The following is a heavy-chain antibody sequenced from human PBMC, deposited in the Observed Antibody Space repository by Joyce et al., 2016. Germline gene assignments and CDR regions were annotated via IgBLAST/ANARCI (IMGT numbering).Heavy chain of an antibody. CDR3: TADDSTRGGFELDY. J-gene: IGHJ4*02. CDR2: IKSETSGGTT. Sequence: EGQLVEAGGGLVKPGGSIRLSCAASGCTFSPAWMSWVRQATGKGLEWVGRIKSETSGGTTGYTAPVKGRFAISRDDSKNTVYLQMNSLKTEDTGIYYCTADDSTRGGFELDYWGQGTLVTVSS. CDR1: GCTFSPAW. D-gene: IGHD1-1*01. V-gene: IGHV3-15*01.